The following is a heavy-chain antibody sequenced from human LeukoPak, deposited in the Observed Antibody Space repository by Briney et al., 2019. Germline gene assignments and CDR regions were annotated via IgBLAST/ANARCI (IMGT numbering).Heavy chain of an antibody. J-gene: IGHJ5*02. CDR2: ISSRSSAT. D-gene: IGHD4-17*01. CDR3: ARGTGDPQRFDP. CDR1: GFTFSSYS. Sequence: GGSLRLSCAASGFTFSSYSMNWVRLAPGKGLEWVAYISSRSSATYYADSVKGRFTISRDNAKNSLYLQMNSLRDEDTAVYYCARGTGDPQRFDPWGQGTLVTVSS. V-gene: IGHV3-48*02.